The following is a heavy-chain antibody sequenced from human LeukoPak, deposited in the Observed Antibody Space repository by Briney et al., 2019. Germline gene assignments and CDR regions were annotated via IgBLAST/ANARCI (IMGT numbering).Heavy chain of an antibody. D-gene: IGHD3-10*01. V-gene: IGHV4-59*01. Sequence: PSETLSLTCTVSGGSISGFFWSWIRQSPGKGLEYIGYIYYSGTTDYNPTLKSRVSMSVDTSKNQFFPNLTSVTAADTAIYYCARVGYGSGSRGWFDPWGQGTLVTVSS. J-gene: IGHJ5*02. CDR2: IYYSGTT. CDR1: GGSISGFF. CDR3: ARVGYGSGSRGWFDP.